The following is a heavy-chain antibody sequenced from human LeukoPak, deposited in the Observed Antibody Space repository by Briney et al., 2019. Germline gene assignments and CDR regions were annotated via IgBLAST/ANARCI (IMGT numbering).Heavy chain of an antibody. CDR3: VRDGMGVIKAFDI. CDR1: GFSLSSYW. D-gene: IGHD3-10*01. J-gene: IGHJ3*02. CDR2: VKPDGSQI. V-gene: IGHV3-7*05. Sequence: GGSLRLSCVVSGFSLSSYWMSWVRQAPGKGLEWVANVKPDGSQIYYVDSVKGRFTISRDNAKNSLNLQMSSLRAEDTAVYYRVRDGMGVIKAFDIWGQGTMVTVTS.